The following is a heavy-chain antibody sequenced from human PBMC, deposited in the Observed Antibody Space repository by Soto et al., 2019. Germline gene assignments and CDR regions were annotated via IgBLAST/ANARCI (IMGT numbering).Heavy chain of an antibody. CDR1: GYTFSRYG. Sequence: QVQLVESGGGVVQPGGSLRLSCAASGYTFSRYGMHWVRQAPGKGLEWVTFIAYDGSNEYYADSVKGRFTIARDNSKNTLYLQMNSLRAEDTAVYYCAKMTTALGYYYHAMDVWGQGTTGSVS. CDR2: IAYDGSNE. V-gene: IGHV3-30*18. J-gene: IGHJ6*02. D-gene: IGHD5-18*01. CDR3: AKMTTALGYYYHAMDV.